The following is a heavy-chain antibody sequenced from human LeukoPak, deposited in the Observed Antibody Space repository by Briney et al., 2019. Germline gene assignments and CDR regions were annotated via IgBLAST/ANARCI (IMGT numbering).Heavy chain of an antibody. V-gene: IGHV3-30*18. J-gene: IGHJ4*02. CDR1: GFTFSSYG. CDR3: AKDFNYGSGSYYDY. D-gene: IGHD3-10*01. Sequence: GGSLTLSCAASGFTFSSYGMHWVRQAPGKGLEWVAVISYDGSNKYYADSVKGRFTISRDNSKNTLYLQMNSLRAEDTAVYYCAKDFNYGSGSYYDYWGQGTLVTVSS. CDR2: ISYDGSNK.